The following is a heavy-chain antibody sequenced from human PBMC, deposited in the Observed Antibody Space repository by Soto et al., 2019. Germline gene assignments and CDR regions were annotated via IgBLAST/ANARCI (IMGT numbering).Heavy chain of an antibody. D-gene: IGHD2-2*01. Sequence: GESLKISCKGSGYSFTSYWISWVRQMPGKGLEWMGRIDPSDSYTNYSPSFQGHVTISADKSISTAYPQWSSLKASDTAMYYCARHPIVVVPAATQHYYYYGMDVWGRGTLVTVSS. CDR1: GYSFTSYW. CDR2: IDPSDSYT. CDR3: ARHPIVVVPAATQHYYYYGMDV. V-gene: IGHV5-10-1*01. J-gene: IGHJ6*02.